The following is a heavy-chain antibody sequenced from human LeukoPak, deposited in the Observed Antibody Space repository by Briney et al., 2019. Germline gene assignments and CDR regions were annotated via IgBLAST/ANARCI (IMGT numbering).Heavy chain of an antibody. D-gene: IGHD3-22*01. J-gene: IGHJ4*02. CDR2: IYPGDSDT. Sequence: GESLKISCKGSGYRFSSYWIAWVRQMPGKGLEWMGIIYPGDSDTRYSPSFQGQVTISADTSVTTAYLQWSSLKASDTAMYYCARHGLGYCDSSGYSVPFDYWGQGTLVTVSS. V-gene: IGHV5-51*01. CDR3: ARHGLGYCDSSGYSVPFDY. CDR1: GYRFSSYW.